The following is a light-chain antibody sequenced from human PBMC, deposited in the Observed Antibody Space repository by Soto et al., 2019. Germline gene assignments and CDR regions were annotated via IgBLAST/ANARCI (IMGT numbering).Light chain of an antibody. V-gene: IGKV4-1*01. Sequence: DIVMTQSPDSLAVSLGERATINCKSTQSVVSSSTNKNYLVWYQQKPGQPPKLLIYWASTRESGVPDRFSGSGSGTDFILTISSLQAEDVAVYYCQQYWSTPLTFGGGTKVEIK. J-gene: IGKJ4*01. CDR2: WAS. CDR3: QQYWSTPLT. CDR1: QSVVSSSTNKNY.